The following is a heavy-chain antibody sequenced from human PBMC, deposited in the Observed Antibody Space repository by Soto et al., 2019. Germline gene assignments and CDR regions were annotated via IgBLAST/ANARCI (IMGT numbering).Heavy chain of an antibody. V-gene: IGHV3-30*03. D-gene: IGHD3-22*01. Sequence: QVQLVESGGDVVQPGRSLRLSCAASGFSLSDRVMHWVRQAPGKGLDWVALISHDEGNKVYTDSVKGRFTISRDISKNTVFLQMDSLKAEDTAVYFCAREDESSGYAGTFHHWGQGTLVTVSS. J-gene: IGHJ1*01. CDR2: ISHDEGNK. CDR1: GFSLSDRV. CDR3: AREDESSGYAGTFHH.